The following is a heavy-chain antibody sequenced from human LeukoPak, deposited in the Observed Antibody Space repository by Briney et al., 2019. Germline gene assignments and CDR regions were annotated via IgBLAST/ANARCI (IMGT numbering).Heavy chain of an antibody. CDR3: ARGGIYDYDSSGYNQFDS. Sequence: GASVKVSCKSSGATLRGYAISWVRQAPGQGLQWLGGIIPDFGTANYAQNFQDRIRLTADESAATAYMELRNLRPDDTAIYFCARGGIYDYDSSGYNQFDSWGQGTLVTVSS. D-gene: IGHD3-22*01. CDR2: IIPDFGTA. V-gene: IGHV1-69*13. CDR1: GATLRGYA. J-gene: IGHJ5*01.